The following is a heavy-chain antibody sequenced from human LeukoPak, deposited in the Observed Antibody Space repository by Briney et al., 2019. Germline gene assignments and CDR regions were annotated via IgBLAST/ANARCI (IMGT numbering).Heavy chain of an antibody. V-gene: IGHV3-21*01. CDR1: GFTFSSYS. CDR2: ISASSSSI. D-gene: IGHD1-26*01. CDR3: AKWELYSGFYYIDY. J-gene: IGHJ4*02. Sequence: GGSLRLSCAASGFTFSSYSMHWVRQAPGKGLEWVSSISASSSSIYYADSVKGRFTISRDNAKNSLYLQMNSLRADDTAVFYCAKWELYSGFYYIDYWGQGTLVTVSS.